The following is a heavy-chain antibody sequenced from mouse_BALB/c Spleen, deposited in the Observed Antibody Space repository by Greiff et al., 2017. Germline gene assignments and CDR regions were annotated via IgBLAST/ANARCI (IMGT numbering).Heavy chain of an antibody. CDR3: ARAKLITTWYFDV. J-gene: IGHJ1*01. V-gene: IGHV5-6-3*01. CDR1: GFTFSSYG. Sequence: EVHLVESGGGLVQPGGSLKLSCAASGFTFSSYGMSWVRQTPDKRLELVATINSNGGSTYYPDSVKGRFTISRDNAKNTLYLQMSSLKSEDTAMYYCARAKLITTWYFDVWGAGTTVTVSS. CDR2: INSNGGST. D-gene: IGHD1-1*01.